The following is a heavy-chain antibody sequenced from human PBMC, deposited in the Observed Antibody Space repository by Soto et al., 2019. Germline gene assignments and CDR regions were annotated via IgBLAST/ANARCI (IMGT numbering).Heavy chain of an antibody. D-gene: IGHD3-10*01. V-gene: IGHV3-74*01. CDR2: INSDGSST. Sequence: EVQLVESGGGLAQPGGSLRLSCAASGFTFSSYWMHWVRQAPGKGLVWVSRINSDGSSTSYADSVKGRFTISRDNAKNTLYLQMNSLRAEDTAVYYCARMCKVSWFGERCAFDIWGQGTMVTVSS. CDR1: GFTFSSYW. J-gene: IGHJ3*02. CDR3: ARMCKVSWFGERCAFDI.